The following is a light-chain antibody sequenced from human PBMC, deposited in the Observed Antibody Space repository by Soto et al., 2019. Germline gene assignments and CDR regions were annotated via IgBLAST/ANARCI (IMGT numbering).Light chain of an antibody. J-gene: IGKJ5*01. CDR1: QTISSW. Sequence: EIQMTQSPSTLSGSVGDRVTITCLASQTISSWLAWYQQKPGKAPKLLIYKASSLESGVPSRFSGSGSGTEFTLTISSLQPEDFATYYCQQSYSTPLTFGGGTRLEI. CDR2: KAS. V-gene: IGKV1-5*03. CDR3: QQSYSTPLT.